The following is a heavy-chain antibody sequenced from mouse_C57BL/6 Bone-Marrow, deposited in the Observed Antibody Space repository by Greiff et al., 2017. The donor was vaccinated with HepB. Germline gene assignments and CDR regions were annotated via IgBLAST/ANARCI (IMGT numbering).Heavy chain of an antibody. CDR3: ARGVTTVVAPYAMDY. J-gene: IGHJ4*01. CDR1: GFTFSDFY. CDR2: SRNKANDYTT. D-gene: IGHD1-1*01. Sequence: EVKAEESGGGLVQSGRSLRLSCATSGFTFSDFYMEWVRQAPGKGLEWIAASRNKANDYTTEYSASVKGRFIVSRDTSQSILYLQMNALRAEDTAIYYCARGVTTVVAPYAMDYWGQGTSVTVSS. V-gene: IGHV7-1*01.